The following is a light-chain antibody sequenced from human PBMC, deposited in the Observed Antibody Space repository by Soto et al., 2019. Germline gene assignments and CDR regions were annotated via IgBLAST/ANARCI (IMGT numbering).Light chain of an antibody. CDR3: ATWDSSLSAWL. CDR2: DNN. CDR1: SSNIGNNY. V-gene: IGLV1-51*01. Sequence: QSVLTQPPSVSAAPGQKVTISCSGGSSNIGNNYVSWYQQVAGTAPKLLIFDNNKRPSGIPDRFSGSKSGTPATLGIAGLQTGDAADYYCATWDSSLSAWLFGGGTQLTVL. J-gene: IGLJ3*02.